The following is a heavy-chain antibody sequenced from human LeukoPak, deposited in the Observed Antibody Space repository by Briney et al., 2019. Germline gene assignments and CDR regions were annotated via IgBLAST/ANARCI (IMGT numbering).Heavy chain of an antibody. J-gene: IGHJ4*02. CDR3: TRDYSSSWYYFDY. Sequence: LSGGSLRLSCTTSGFTFGEYAMNWVRQAPGKGLEWVGFIRSTAYGGTTEYAASVKGRFTISRDDSKSIAYLQMNSLKTEDTAVYYCTRDYSSSWYYFDYWGQGTLVTVSS. D-gene: IGHD6-13*01. CDR2: IRSTAYGGTT. V-gene: IGHV3-49*04. CDR1: GFTFGEYA.